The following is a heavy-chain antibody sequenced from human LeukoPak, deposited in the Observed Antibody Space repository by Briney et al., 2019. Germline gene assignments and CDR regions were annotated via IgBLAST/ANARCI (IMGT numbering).Heavy chain of an antibody. CDR2: IYHSGRT. J-gene: IGHJ4*02. CDR3: ARFSQLVRYFDY. CDR1: GYSIISGYY. Sequence: SETLSLTCAVSGYSIISGYYWGWIRQPPGKGLEWIGSIYHSGRTYYNPSLKSRVTISVDTSKNQFSLNLSSVTAADTAVYYCARFSQLVRYFDYWGQGTLVTVSS. V-gene: IGHV4-38-2*01. D-gene: IGHD6-6*01.